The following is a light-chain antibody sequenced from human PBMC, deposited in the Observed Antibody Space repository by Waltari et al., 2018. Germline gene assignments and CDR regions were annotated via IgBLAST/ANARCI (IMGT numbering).Light chain of an antibody. CDR3: MQRLEFPYT. J-gene: IGKJ2*01. CDR2: LRG. V-gene: IGKV2-40*01. CDR1: QTVVNSDDGYTY. Sequence: DIVMTQTPLSLPVTPGEPASISCWSSQTVVNSDDGYTYLDWFVQKTGKSPQLLMYLRGYRASRAPDRFSGAGSGRNFSLQIRRVEADDVGVYYCMQRLEFPYTFGRGTRL.